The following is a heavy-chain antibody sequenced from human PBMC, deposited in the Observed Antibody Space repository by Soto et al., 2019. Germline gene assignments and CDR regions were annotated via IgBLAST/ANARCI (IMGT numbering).Heavy chain of an antibody. Sequence: GGSLRLSCAASGFTFSDYYMSWIRQAPGKGLEWVSYISSSSSYTNYADSVKGRFTISRDNAKNSLYLQMNSLRAEDTAVYYCARDPVRRIAVAGMYYYYGMDVWGQGTTVTVS. CDR1: GFTFSDYY. CDR3: ARDPVRRIAVAGMYYYYGMDV. V-gene: IGHV3-11*06. CDR2: ISSSSSYT. D-gene: IGHD6-19*01. J-gene: IGHJ6*02.